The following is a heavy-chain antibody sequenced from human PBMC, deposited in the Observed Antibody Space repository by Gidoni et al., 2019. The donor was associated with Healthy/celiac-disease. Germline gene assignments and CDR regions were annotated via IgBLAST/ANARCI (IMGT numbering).Heavy chain of an antibody. CDR1: GFTFSSYW. J-gene: IGHJ4*02. V-gene: IGHV3-7*04. CDR2: IKQDGSEK. Sequence: EVQLVESGGGLVQPGGSLRLSCAASGFTFSSYWMSWVRQAPGKGLEWVANIKQDGSEKYYVDSVKGRFTISRDNAKNSLYLQMNSLRAEDTAVYYCARDKVDTYRLDYFDYWGQGTLVTVSS. CDR3: ARDKVDTYRLDYFDY. D-gene: IGHD5-18*01.